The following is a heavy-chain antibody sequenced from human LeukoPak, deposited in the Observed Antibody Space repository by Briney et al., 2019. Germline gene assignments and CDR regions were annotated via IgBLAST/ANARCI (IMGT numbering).Heavy chain of an antibody. CDR3: AREEGYGKDY. V-gene: IGHV3-21*04. CDR2: ISSSSSYI. J-gene: IGHJ4*02. Sequence: GGSLRLSCAASGFTLSSYSMNWVRQAPGKGLEWVSSISSSSSYIYYADSVKGRFTISRDNSKNTLYLQMNSLRAEDTAVYYCAREEGYGKDYWGQGTLVTVSS. D-gene: IGHD2-15*01. CDR1: GFTLSSYS.